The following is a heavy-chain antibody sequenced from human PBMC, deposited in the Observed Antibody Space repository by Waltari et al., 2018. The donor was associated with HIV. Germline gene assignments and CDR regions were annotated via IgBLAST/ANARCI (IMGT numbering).Heavy chain of an antibody. Sequence: QVQLQESGPGLVKPSETLSLTCTVSGGSVSSGSYYWSWIRPPPGKGLEWIGYIYYSESTDDTPSLKSRGTRAVDTSKNQFSLKLSSVTAADTAVYYCARRTSGYDSSCSHHWYFDLWGRGTLVTVSS. V-gene: IGHV4-61*01. CDR2: IYYSEST. CDR3: ARRTSGYDSSCSHHWYFDL. J-gene: IGHJ2*01. CDR1: GGSVSSGSYY. D-gene: IGHD3-22*01.